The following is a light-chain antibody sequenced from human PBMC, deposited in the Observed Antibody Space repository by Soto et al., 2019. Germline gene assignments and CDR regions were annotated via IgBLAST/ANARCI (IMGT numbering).Light chain of an antibody. V-gene: IGKV1-33*01. CDR2: DAS. CDR3: QQYNNWPPIT. CDR1: QDIGNY. Sequence: DIQMTQSPSSLSASVGDRVTITCQASQDIGNYLNWYQQRPGKAPKLLILDASSLDTGVPSRFSGSGSGTDFTFTISSLQSEDIAVYYCQQYNNWPPITFGQGTRLEIK. J-gene: IGKJ5*01.